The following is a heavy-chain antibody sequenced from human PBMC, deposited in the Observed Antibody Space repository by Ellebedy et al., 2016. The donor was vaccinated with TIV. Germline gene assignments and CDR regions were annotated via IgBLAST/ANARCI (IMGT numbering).Heavy chain of an antibody. V-gene: IGHV3-23*01. J-gene: IGHJ4*02. Sequence: GESLKISCAASGFTFSTNDMSWVRQAPGKGPEWVSVISVRDGSTYYADSVKGRFTISRDNSKNTLYLQMNSLRAEDTAVYYCAKDFRVLVHTDYWGQGTLVTVSS. CDR1: GFTFSTND. CDR3: AKDFRVLVHTDY. D-gene: IGHD3-3*01. CDR2: ISVRDGST.